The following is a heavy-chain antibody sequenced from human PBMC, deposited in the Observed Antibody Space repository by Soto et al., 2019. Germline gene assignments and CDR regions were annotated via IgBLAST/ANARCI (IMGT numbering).Heavy chain of an antibody. CDR1: GFSLSNTGMT. CDR2: IYWHDDK. CDR3: ARSRFEILTGPFDS. J-gene: IGHJ5*01. D-gene: IGHD3-9*01. Sequence: QITLKESGPALVNPTQTLTLTCTFSGFSLSNTGMTVGWNRQPPGKALEWLALIYWHDDKRYNPSLKNRLTLAKDTSKNQVVLTLTNVGPVDTATYYCARSRFEILTGPFDSWGQGTLVTVSS. V-gene: IGHV2-5*01.